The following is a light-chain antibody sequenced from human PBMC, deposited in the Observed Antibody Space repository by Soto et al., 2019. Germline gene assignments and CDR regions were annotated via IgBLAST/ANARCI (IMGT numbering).Light chain of an antibody. CDR2: RNN. CDR1: SSNIGSNY. J-gene: IGLJ3*02. CDR3: AAWDDSLHWV. Sequence: QSVLTRPPSASGTPGQRVTISCSGSSSNIGSNYVYWYQQLPGTAPKLLIYRNNQRPSGVPDRFSGSKSGTSASLAISRLRSEDEGDYYCAAWDDSLHWVFGGGTQLTVL. V-gene: IGLV1-47*01.